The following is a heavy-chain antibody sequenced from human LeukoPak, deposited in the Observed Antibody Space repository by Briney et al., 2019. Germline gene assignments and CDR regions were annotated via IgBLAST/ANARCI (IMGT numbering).Heavy chain of an antibody. Sequence: GGSLRLSCAASGFTFSDYYMSWIRQAPGKRLEWVSYISSSGSTIYYADSVKGRFTISRDNAKYSLYLQMNSLRAEDTALYYCAREYLYRYSGSYYGGGLDPWGQGTLVTVSS. D-gene: IGHD1-26*01. CDR2: ISSSGSTI. V-gene: IGHV3-11*01. CDR3: AREYLYRYSGSYYGGGLDP. J-gene: IGHJ5*02. CDR1: GFTFSDYY.